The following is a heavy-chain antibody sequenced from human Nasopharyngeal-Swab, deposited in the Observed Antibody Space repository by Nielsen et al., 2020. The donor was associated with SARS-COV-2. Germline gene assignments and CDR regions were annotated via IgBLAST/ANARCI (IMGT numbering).Heavy chain of an antibody. J-gene: IGHJ4*02. V-gene: IGHV3-74*01. CDR3: AKAPFPSRGSARFNFFDY. CDR1: GYTPSRYW. D-gene: IGHD1-26*01. CDR2: LSDYVRRT. Sequence: GGSLRPSCAASGYTPSRYWMHWVRQAPGKGLVWVSRLSDYVRRTDYADPVKGRFTISRDNAKNSLYLQMNSLRAEDTALYYCAKAPFPSRGSARFNFFDYWGQGTLVTVSS.